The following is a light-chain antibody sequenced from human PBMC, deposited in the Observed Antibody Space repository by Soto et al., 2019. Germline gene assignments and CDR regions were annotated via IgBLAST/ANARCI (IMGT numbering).Light chain of an antibody. CDR3: QQYGNFSIT. V-gene: IGKV3-20*01. CDR1: QSVASTY. J-gene: IGKJ5*01. Sequence: EIVLTQSPGTLSLSPGERATLSCRASQSVASTYLAWYQQKPGQAPSLLIYSTSRRATGIPDRFSGSGSGTDFTLTISRLEPEDFAEYYCQQYGNFSITFGQGTRLEIK. CDR2: STS.